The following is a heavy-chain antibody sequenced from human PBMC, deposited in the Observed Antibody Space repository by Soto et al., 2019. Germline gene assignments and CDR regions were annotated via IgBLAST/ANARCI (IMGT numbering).Heavy chain of an antibody. D-gene: IGHD6-6*01. CDR3: ARLGPGYSSSSGDY. Sequence: GASVKVSCKASGYTFTGYYMHWVRQAPGQGLEWMGWINPSSGGTNYAQKFQGRVTMTRDTSTSTAYMELSRLRSDDTAVYYCARLGPGYSSSSGDYWGQGTLVTVSS. J-gene: IGHJ4*02. V-gene: IGHV1-2*02. CDR2: INPSSGGT. CDR1: GYTFTGYY.